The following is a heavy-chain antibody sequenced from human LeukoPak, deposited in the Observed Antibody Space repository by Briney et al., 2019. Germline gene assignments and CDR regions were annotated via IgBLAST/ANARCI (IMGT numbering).Heavy chain of an antibody. CDR3: AALHYYDSSGYGWFDP. D-gene: IGHD3-22*01. J-gene: IGHJ5*02. CDR2: IYTSGST. Sequence: SETLSLTCTVSGGSISSGSYYWSWIRQPAGKGLEWIGRIYTSGSTNYNPSLKSRVTISVDTSKNQFSLKLSSVTAADTAVYYCAALHYYDSSGYGWFDPWGQGTLVTVSS. V-gene: IGHV4-61*02. CDR1: GGSISSGSYY.